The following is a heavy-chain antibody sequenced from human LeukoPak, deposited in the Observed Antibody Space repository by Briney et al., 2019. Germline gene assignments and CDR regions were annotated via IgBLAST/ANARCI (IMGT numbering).Heavy chain of an antibody. Sequence: SETLCLTCTVSGGSISSYYWSWIRQPPGKGLEWIGYIYYSGSTNYNPSLKSRVTISVDTSKNQFSLKLSSVTAADTAVYYCAREYYYDSSGYIFDPWGQGTLVTVSS. CDR1: GGSISSYY. V-gene: IGHV4-59*01. D-gene: IGHD3-22*01. J-gene: IGHJ5*02. CDR2: IYYSGST. CDR3: AREYYYDSSGYIFDP.